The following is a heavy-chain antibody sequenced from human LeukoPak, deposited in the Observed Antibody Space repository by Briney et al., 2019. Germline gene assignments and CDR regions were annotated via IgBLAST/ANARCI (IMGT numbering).Heavy chain of an antibody. V-gene: IGHV3-74*01. CDR2: INSDGSST. D-gene: IGHD7-27*01. CDR3: ARDTHLGNFDY. J-gene: IGHJ4*02. CDR1: GFTFRTYW. Sequence: PGGSLRLSCAASGFTFRTYWMHWVRQAPGKGLVWVSRINSDGSSTNYADSVKGRFTISRDNAKNTLYLQMNSLRAEDTAVYYCARDTHLGNFDYWGQGTLVTVSS.